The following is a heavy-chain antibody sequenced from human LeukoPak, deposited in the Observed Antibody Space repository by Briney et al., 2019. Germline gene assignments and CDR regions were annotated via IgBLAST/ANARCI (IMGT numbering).Heavy chain of an antibody. CDR1: GGSIGTYY. D-gene: IGHD7-27*01. CDR3: VRDGPSWGLL. Sequence: PSETLSLTCTVSGGSIGTYYWSWIRQPAGKGLEWIGRIFTTGGANYNPSLKSRVTMSLDTSKYLFSLKLNSVTAADTAVYYCVRDGPSWGLLWGQGALVTVSS. V-gene: IGHV4-4*07. J-gene: IGHJ4*02. CDR2: IFTTGGA.